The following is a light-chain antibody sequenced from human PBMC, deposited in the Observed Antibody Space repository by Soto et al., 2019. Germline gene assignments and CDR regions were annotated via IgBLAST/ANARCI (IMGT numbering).Light chain of an antibody. J-gene: IGKJ2*01. CDR2: GAS. V-gene: IGKV3-15*01. CDR1: ETVRSN. CDR3: QQYYNWPPYT. Sequence: IVVTQSPATLSVSPGERATLSCRASETVRSNVAWFQQKPGQAPRLLIFGASTRATGIPTRFTGGGSGTEFTLTIDSLQSEDFAVYYCQQYYNWPPYTFGQGTKVDIK.